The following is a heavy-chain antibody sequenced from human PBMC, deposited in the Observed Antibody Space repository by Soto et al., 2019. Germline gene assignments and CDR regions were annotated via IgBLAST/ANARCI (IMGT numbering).Heavy chain of an antibody. J-gene: IGHJ6*03. CDR3: AKDGPAMPAKYYYYYMDV. V-gene: IGHV3-9*01. D-gene: IGHD2-2*01. CDR1: GFTFDDYA. Sequence: GGSLRLSCAASGFTFDDYAMHWVRQAPGKGLEWVSGISWNSGSIGYADSVKGRFTISRDNAKNSLYLQMNSLRAEDTALYYCAKDGPAMPAKYYYYYMDVWGKGTTVTVSS. CDR2: ISWNSGSI.